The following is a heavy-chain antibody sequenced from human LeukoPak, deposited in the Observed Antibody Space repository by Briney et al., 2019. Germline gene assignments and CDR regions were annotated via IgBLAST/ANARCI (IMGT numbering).Heavy chain of an antibody. CDR1: GFTFSSYG. J-gene: IGHJ1*01. CDR3: ARGRNYYDSSGYGEYFQH. D-gene: IGHD3-22*01. Sequence: GGSLRLSCAASGFTFSSYGMHWVRQAPGKGLEWVAFIRYDGSNKYYADSVKGRFTISRDNAKNSLYLQMNSLRAEDTAVYYCARGRNYYDSSGYGEYFQHWGQGTLVTVSS. CDR2: IRYDGSNK. V-gene: IGHV3-30*02.